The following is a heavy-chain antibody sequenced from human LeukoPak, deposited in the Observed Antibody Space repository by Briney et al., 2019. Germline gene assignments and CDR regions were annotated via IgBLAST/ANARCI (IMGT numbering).Heavy chain of an antibody. CDR1: GGTFNSYA. CDR2: IIPLFCTA. CDR3: ARGGPLGYYFDY. V-gene: IGHV1-69*05. D-gene: IGHD7-27*01. Sequence: ASVKVSCKASGGTFNSYAIRWVRDAPGQGLEWGGRIIPLFCTANYAQKFQGRVKITTDETTRTAYMELSSLRSEDTVVYYCARGGPLGYYFDYWGQGTLVTVSS. J-gene: IGHJ4*02.